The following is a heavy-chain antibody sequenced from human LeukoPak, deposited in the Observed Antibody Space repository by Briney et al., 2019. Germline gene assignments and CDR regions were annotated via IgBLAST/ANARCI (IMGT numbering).Heavy chain of an antibody. V-gene: IGHV4-59*08. CDR1: GGSISSYY. Sequence: PSETLSLTCTVSGGSISSYYWSWIRQPPGKGMEWIGYIYYSGSTNYNPSLKSRVTISGDTSKNQFSLKRSSVTAADTAVYYCARHTGYLYYWGQGTLVTVSS. J-gene: IGHJ4*02. CDR2: IYYSGST. CDR3: ARHTGYLYY. D-gene: IGHD1-14*01.